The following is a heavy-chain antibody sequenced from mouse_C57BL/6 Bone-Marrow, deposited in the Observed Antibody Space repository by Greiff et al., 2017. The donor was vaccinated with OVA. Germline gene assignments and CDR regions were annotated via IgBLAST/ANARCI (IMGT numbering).Heavy chain of an antibody. V-gene: IGHV14-4*01. J-gene: IGHJ1*03. D-gene: IGHD1-1*01. Sequence: VHVKQSGAELVRPGASVKLSCTASGFNIKDDYMHWVKQRPEQGLEWIGWIDPENGDTEYASKFQGKATITADTSSNTAYLQLSSLTSEDTAVYYCTWDYYGSSYRYFDVWGTGTTVTVSS. CDR2: IDPENGDT. CDR3: TWDYYGSSYRYFDV. CDR1: GFNIKDDY.